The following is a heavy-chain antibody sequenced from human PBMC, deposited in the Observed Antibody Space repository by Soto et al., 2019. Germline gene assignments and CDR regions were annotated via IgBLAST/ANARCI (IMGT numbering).Heavy chain of an antibody. J-gene: IGHJ6*02. CDR3: ARDPYSSSWYTYYYYYYGMDV. Sequence: PGGSLRLSCAASGFTFSSYSMNWVRQAPGKGLEWVSYISSSSSTIYYADSVKGRFTISKDNAKNSLYLQMNSLRDEDTAVYYCARDPYSSSWYTYYYYYYGMDVWGQGTTVTVSS. V-gene: IGHV3-48*02. CDR1: GFTFSSYS. CDR2: ISSSSSTI. D-gene: IGHD6-13*01.